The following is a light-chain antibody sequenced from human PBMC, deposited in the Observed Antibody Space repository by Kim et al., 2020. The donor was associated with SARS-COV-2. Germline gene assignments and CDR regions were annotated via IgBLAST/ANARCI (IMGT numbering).Light chain of an antibody. V-gene: IGLV3-9*01. CDR1: NIGSKN. J-gene: IGLJ2*01. CDR2: RDN. Sequence: VALGQTARITCEGNNIGSKNVYWYQQKPGQPPVLVIYRDNSRPAGIPERFSGSNSGSTATLTFSSAQAGDEADYYCQVWDSNTVIFGGGTQLTVL. CDR3: QVWDSNTVI.